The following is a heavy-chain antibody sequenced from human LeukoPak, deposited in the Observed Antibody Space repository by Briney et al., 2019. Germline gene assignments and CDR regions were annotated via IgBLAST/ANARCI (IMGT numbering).Heavy chain of an antibody. CDR1: GYTFTSYG. J-gene: IGHJ6*03. CDR3: ARVGYSSSWGEWPYYYYYYMDV. D-gene: IGHD6-13*01. V-gene: IGHV1-18*01. CDR2: ISAYNGNT. Sequence: ASVKVSCKASGYTFTSYGISWVRQAPGQGLEWMGWISAYNGNTNYAQKLQGRVTMTTDTSTSTAYMELRSLRSDDTAVYYCARVGYSSSWGEWPYYYYYYMDVWGKGTTVTISS.